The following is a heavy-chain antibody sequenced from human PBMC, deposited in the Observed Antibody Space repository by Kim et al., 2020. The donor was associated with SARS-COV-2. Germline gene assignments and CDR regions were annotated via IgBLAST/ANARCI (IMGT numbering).Heavy chain of an antibody. CDR3: TTDDILTGYTRGFGFDAFDI. D-gene: IGHD3-9*01. Sequence: GGSLRLSCAASGFTFSNAWMSWVRQAPGKGLEWVGRIKSKTDGGTTDYAAPVKGRFTISRDDSKNTLYLQMNSLKTEDTAVYYCTTDDILTGYTRGFGFDAFDIWGQGTMVTVSS. V-gene: IGHV3-15*01. CDR1: GFTFSNAW. J-gene: IGHJ3*02. CDR2: IKSKTDGGTT.